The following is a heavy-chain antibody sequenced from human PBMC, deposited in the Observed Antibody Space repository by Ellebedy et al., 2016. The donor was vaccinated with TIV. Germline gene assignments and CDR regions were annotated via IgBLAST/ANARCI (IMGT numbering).Heavy chain of an antibody. D-gene: IGHD6-6*01. CDR2: INHDGSST. Sequence: PGGSLRLSCGGSGFMFSDYWMLWVRQTPGKGLVCVSRINHDGSSTIYADSVKGRFTISRDTAKSTLYLQMSSLGVEDTAVYYCARGAEHTTSSGGFRWFDPWGHGNLVTVS. CDR1: GFMFSDYW. CDR3: ARGAEHTTSSGGFRWFDP. J-gene: IGHJ5*02. V-gene: IGHV3-74*01.